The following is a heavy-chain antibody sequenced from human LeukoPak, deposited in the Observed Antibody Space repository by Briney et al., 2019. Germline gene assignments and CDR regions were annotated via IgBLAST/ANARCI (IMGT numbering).Heavy chain of an antibody. CDR3: AKLGGAFDI. CDR2: ITWNSGIK. J-gene: IGHJ3*02. CDR1: GFTFDDYA. V-gene: IGHV3-9*01. D-gene: IGHD3-16*01. Sequence: LRLSCAASGFTFDDYAMRWVRQAPGKGLEWVSYITWNSGIKGYADSVKGRFTISRDNAKNSLILQMNSLRVEDTALYYCAKLGGAFDIWGQGTMVIVSS.